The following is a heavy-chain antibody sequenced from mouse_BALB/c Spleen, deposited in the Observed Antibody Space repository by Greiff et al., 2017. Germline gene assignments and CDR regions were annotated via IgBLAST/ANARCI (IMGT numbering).Heavy chain of an antibody. D-gene: IGHD4-1*01. V-gene: IGHV1S81*02. J-gene: IGHJ3*01. CDR3: TRPNWDEKGFAY. CDR1: GYTFTSYY. CDR2: INPSNGGT. Sequence: VQLQQPGAELVKPGASVKLSCKASGYTFTSYYMYWVKQRPGQGLEWIGGINPSNGGTNFNEKFKSKATLTVDKSSSTAYMQLSSLTSEDSAVYYCTRPNWDEKGFAYWGQGTLVTVSA.